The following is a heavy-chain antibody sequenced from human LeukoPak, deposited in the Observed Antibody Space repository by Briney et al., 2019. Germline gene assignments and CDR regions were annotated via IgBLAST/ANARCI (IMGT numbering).Heavy chain of an antibody. CDR1: GYTFTAYY. D-gene: IGHD2-2*01. CDR3: AKARGLYCSSTSCYDCDV. V-gene: IGHV1-2*02. CDR2: INPNSGGT. Sequence: ASVKVSCKASGYTFTAYYIHWVRQAPGQRLEWMGWINPNSGGTNYAQKFQGRVTLARDTSITTAYMELNRLRSDDTAVYYCAKARGLYCSSTSCYDCDVWGKGTTVTVSS. J-gene: IGHJ6*04.